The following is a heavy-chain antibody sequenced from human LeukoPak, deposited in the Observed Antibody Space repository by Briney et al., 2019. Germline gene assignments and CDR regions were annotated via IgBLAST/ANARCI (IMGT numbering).Heavy chain of an antibody. CDR2: INSDGSST. V-gene: IGHV3-74*01. CDR3: SRGGYFSGGSCFVFAFDI. CDR1: GFTFSSYW. D-gene: IGHD2-15*01. J-gene: IGHJ3*02. Sequence: GGSLRLSCAASGFTFSSYWMHWVRQAPGKGLVWVSRINSDGSSTSYADSVKGRFTISRDNAKNTLYLQMNSLRAEDTAVYYWSRGGYFSGGSCFVFAFDIWGQGTMVTVSS.